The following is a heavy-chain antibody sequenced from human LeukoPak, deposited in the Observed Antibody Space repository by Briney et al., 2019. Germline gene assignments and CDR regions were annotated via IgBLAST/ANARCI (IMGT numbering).Heavy chain of an antibody. CDR1: GFPFSSYS. V-gene: IGHV3-7*03. D-gene: IGHD6-13*01. Sequence: GGSLRLSCAASGFPFSSYSMTWVRQAPGKGLEWVANIKPDGTTKFYVDSVKGRFTISRDNALNSLYLQMNSLRAEDTAICYCARSIPYGTTWYGRSDYWGQGTLVTVSS. J-gene: IGHJ4*02. CDR2: IKPDGTTK. CDR3: ARSIPYGTTWYGRSDY.